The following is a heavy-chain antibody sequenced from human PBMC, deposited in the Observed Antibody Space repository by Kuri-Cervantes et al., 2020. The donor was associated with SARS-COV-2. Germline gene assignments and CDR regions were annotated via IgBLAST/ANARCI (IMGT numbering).Heavy chain of an antibody. CDR1: GFTFSNYA. V-gene: IGHV3-23*01. J-gene: IGHJ4*02. CDR3: AKGAPYYYDSSGYYLFDY. CDR2: ISGSGTYT. D-gene: IGHD3-22*01. Sequence: GGSLRLSCTASGFTFSNYAMNWVRQAPGKGLEWGSTISGSGTYTCYADSVKGRFIISRDNAKNSLYLQMNSLRAEDMALYYCAKGAPYYYDSSGYYLFDYWGQGTLVTVSS.